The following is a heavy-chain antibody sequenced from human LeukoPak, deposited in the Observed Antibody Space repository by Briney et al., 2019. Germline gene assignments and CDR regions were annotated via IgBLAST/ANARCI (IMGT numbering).Heavy chain of an antibody. CDR3: ARAYSSGWYGDFDY. CDR2: ISYDGSNK. J-gene: IGHJ4*02. D-gene: IGHD6-19*01. CDR1: GFTFSSYA. V-gene: IGHV3-30-3*01. Sequence: GGSLRLSCAASGFTFSSYAMHWVRQAPGKGLEWVAVISYDGSNKYYADSVKGRFTISRDNSKNTLYLQMNSLRAEDTAVYYCARAYSSGWYGDFDYWGQGTLVTVSS.